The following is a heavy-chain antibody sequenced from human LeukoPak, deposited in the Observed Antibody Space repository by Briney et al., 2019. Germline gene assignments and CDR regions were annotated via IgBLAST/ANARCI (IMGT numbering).Heavy chain of an antibody. CDR1: GFTFSSYA. Sequence: GGSLRLSCAASGFTFSSYAMHWVRQAPGKGLEWVAVISYDGSNKYYADSVKGRFTISRDNSKNTLYLQMNSLRAEDTAVYYCAREGCSSTSCYSDAFDIWGQGTMVTVSS. D-gene: IGHD2-2*01. CDR3: AREGCSSTSCYSDAFDI. V-gene: IGHV3-30-3*01. CDR2: ISYDGSNK. J-gene: IGHJ3*02.